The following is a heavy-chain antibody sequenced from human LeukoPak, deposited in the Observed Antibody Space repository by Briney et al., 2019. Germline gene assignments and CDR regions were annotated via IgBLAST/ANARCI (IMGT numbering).Heavy chain of an antibody. Sequence: SETLSLTCAVYGGSFSGYYWSWIRQPPGKGLEWIGEINHSGGTNYNPPLKSRVTISVDTSKNQFSLKLSSVTAADTAVYYCARSMTTVDFDYWGQGTLVTVSS. CDR1: GGSFSGYY. V-gene: IGHV4-34*01. D-gene: IGHD4-23*01. CDR3: ARSMTTVDFDY. CDR2: INHSGGT. J-gene: IGHJ4*02.